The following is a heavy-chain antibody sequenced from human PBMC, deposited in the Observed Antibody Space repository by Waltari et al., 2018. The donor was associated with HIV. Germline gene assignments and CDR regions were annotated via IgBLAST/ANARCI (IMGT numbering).Heavy chain of an antibody. V-gene: IGHV3-33*01. Sequence: QVKLVESGGGVVQPGRSLRLSCVAAGFIFSNYGIHWVRQSPGKGLDWVAVIWFDGSNKYYADSVKGRFTISRDNSKDTLYLQINSLRAEDTAIYHCARDKNGGDSYYYYGLDVWGQGTTVTVSS. CDR3: ARDKNGGDSYYYYGLDV. CDR1: GFIFSNYG. CDR2: IWFDGSNK. J-gene: IGHJ6*02. D-gene: IGHD2-21*02.